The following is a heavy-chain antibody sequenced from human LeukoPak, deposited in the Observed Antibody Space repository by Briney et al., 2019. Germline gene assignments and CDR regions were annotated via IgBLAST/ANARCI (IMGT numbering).Heavy chain of an antibody. CDR1: GFTFSDYY. CDR3: ARAEYQLHMLNAFDI. D-gene: IGHD2-2*01. J-gene: IGHJ3*02. Sequence: GGSLRLSCAASGFTFSDYYMSWIRQAPGKGLEWISYISASSSYTNYADSVKGRFTISRDNAKNSLYLQMNSLRVEDTAVCYCARAEYQLHMLNAFDIWGQGTMVTVSS. V-gene: IGHV3-11*06. CDR2: ISASSSYT.